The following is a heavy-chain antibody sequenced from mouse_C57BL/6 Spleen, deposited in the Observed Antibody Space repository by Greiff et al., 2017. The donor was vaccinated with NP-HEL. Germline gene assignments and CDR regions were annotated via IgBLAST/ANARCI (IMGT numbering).Heavy chain of an antibody. D-gene: IGHD2-10*01. CDR3: ARPPYYGNPYYFDY. J-gene: IGHJ2*01. CDR1: GYTFTSYW. V-gene: IGHV1-50*01. Sequence: QVQLKQPGAELVKPGASVKLSCKASGYTFTSYWMQWVKQRPGQGLEWIGEIDPSDSYTNYNQKFKGKATLTVDTSSSTAYMQLSSLTSEDSAVYYCARPPYYGNPYYFDYWGQGTTLTVSS. CDR2: IDPSDSYT.